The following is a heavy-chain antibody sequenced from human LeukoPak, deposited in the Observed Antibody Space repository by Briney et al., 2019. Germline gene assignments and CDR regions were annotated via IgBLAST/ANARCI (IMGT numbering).Heavy chain of an antibody. CDR2: ISGSGGST. J-gene: IGHJ4*02. V-gene: IGHV3-23*01. D-gene: IGHD2-2*02. CDR3: ATRIDCSSTSCYTGDY. CDR1: GFTFSSYA. Sequence: QPGGSLRLSCAASGFTFSSYAMSWVRQAPGKGLEWVSAISGSGGSTYYADSVKGRFTISRDNSKNTLYLQMNSLRAEDTAVYYCATRIDCSSTSCYTGDYWGQGTLVTVSS.